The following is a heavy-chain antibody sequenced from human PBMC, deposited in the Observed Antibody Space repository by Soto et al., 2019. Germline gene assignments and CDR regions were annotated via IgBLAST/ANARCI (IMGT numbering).Heavy chain of an antibody. CDR1: GGSISNYY. J-gene: IGHJ4*02. CDR3: ARVGCSGGSCYSFFDY. Sequence: QVQLQESGPGLVKPSETLSLTCTVSGGSISNYYWSWIRQPPGKGLEWIGYIYYSGSTYYNPSLKSRVTISVDTSKNQFSLKLSSVTAADTAVYYCARVGCSGGSCYSFFDYWGQGTLVTVSS. V-gene: IGHV4-59*01. D-gene: IGHD2-15*01. CDR2: IYYSGST.